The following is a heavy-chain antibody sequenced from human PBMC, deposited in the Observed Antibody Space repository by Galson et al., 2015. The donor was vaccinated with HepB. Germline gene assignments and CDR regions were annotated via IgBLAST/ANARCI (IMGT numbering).Heavy chain of an antibody. D-gene: IGHD3-3*01. CDR2: IKADGTEK. CDR3: ARGHYDNY. Sequence: SLRLSCAASGSALSTYSMNWVRQAPGKGLEWVTNIKADGTEKNYVDSVKGRFIISRDNAKNSLYLQMNNLRAEDTAVYYCARGHYDNYCGQGTLVTVSS. J-gene: IGHJ4*02. V-gene: IGHV3-7*04. CDR1: GSALSTYS.